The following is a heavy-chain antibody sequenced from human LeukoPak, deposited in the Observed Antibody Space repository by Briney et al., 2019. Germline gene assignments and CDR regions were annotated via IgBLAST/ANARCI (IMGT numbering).Heavy chain of an antibody. CDR2: IDTDGRTT. J-gene: IGHJ4*02. CDR1: GFTFSSVW. V-gene: IGHV3-74*01. CDR3: ATLNSFGHDY. Sequence: GSLRLSCAASGFTFSSVWMHWVRQPPGKGLVWVSRIDTDGRTTTYADSVKDRFTISRDNARNTVYLQINSLRAEDTAVYYCATLNSFGHDYWGQGILVTVSS. D-gene: IGHD5-18*01.